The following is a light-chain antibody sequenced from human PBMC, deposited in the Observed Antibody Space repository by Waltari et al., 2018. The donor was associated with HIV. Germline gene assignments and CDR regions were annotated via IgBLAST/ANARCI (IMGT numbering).Light chain of an antibody. J-gene: IGLJ3*02. V-gene: IGLV2-23*02. CDR2: AVS. CDR3: CSYAGSSTWV. CDR1: SSDVGGYHY. Sequence: QSALTQPASVSGSPGQSITISCTGTSSDVGGYHYVSWYQQHPGKAPKLMIYAVSKRPSGVSNRFSGSKSGNTASLTISGLQAEDEADYYCCSYAGSSTWVFGGGTKLTVL.